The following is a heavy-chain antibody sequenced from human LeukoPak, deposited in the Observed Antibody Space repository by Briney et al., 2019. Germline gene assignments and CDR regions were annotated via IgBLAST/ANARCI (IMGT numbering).Heavy chain of an antibody. V-gene: IGHV3-30*18. CDR2: ISYDGSNK. Sequence: GGSLRLSCAASGFTFSSYVMHWVRQAPGKGLEWVAVISYDGSNKYYADSVKGRFTISRDNSKNTLYLQMNSLRAEDTAVYYCAKDGGSGSYYNPIYWGQGTLVTVSS. CDR1: GFTFSSYV. D-gene: IGHD3-10*01. CDR3: AKDGGSGSYYNPIY. J-gene: IGHJ4*02.